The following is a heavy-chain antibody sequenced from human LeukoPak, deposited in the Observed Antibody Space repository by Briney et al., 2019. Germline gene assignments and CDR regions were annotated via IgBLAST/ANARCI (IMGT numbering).Heavy chain of an antibody. CDR3: ARVPSPRGGWFDP. Sequence: SETLSLTCTVSGGSISSSSYYWGWIRQPPGKGLEWIGSIYYSGSTYYNPSLKSRVTISVDTSKNQFSLKLSSVTAADTAVYYCARVPSPRGGWFDPWGQGTLVTVSS. J-gene: IGHJ5*02. CDR1: GGSISSSSYY. D-gene: IGHD3-10*01. CDR2: IYYSGST. V-gene: IGHV4-39*07.